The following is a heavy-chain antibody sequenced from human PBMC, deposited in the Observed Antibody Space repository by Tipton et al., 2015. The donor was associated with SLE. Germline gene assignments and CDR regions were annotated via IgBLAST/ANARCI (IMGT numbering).Heavy chain of an antibody. CDR1: GGSVTSGGYY. CDR3: ARIQLQVLFDS. V-gene: IGHV4-31*03. CDR2: SSHSETP. D-gene: IGHD1-1*01. Sequence: TLSLTCNVPGGSVTSGGYYWTWIRQHPGKGLEWIGYSSHSETPSYNPSLEGRVAISLDTSKNQFSLELRSVTAADTAVYFCARIQLQVLFDSWGQGTPVTVSS. J-gene: IGHJ4*02.